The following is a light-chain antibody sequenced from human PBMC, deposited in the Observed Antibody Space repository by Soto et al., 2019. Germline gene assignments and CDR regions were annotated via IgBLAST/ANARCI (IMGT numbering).Light chain of an antibody. V-gene: IGKV1-33*01. J-gene: IGKJ3*01. CDR1: QDISNY. CDR3: QQYDNPIFT. CDR2: DAS. Sequence: DIQMTQSPSSLSASVGDRVTITCQASQDISNYLNWYQQKPGKAPKLLIDDASNLETGVPSRFSGSGSGTDFTFTISSLQPEDIATYYCQQYDNPIFTFGPGTKVDIK.